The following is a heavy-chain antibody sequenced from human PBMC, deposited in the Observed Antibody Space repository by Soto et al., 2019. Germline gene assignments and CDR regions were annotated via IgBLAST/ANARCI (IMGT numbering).Heavy chain of an antibody. CDR1: GGTFSSYA. CDR3: ARGRKVVPAAIPSWFDH. J-gene: IGHJ5*02. V-gene: IGHV1-69*13. CDR2: IIPIFGTA. D-gene: IGHD2-2*02. Sequence: GASVKVSCKASGGTFSSYAISWVRQAPGQGLEWMGGIIPIFGTANYAQKFQGRVTITADESTSTAYMELSSLRSEDTAVYYCARGRKVVPAAIPSWFDHWGQGTLVTVSS.